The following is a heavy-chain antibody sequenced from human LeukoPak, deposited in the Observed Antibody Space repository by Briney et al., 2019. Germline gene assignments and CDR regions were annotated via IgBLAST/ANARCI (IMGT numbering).Heavy chain of an antibody. J-gene: IGHJ5*02. CDR3: ARPARGATTIWFDP. Sequence: KSSETLSLTCTVSGGSISSGGYYWSWIRQPPGKGLEWIGYIYHSGSTYYNPSLKSRVTISVDTSKNQFSLKLSSVTAADTAVYYCARPARGATTIWFDPWGQGTLVTVSS. CDR1: GGSISSGGYY. D-gene: IGHD1-26*01. V-gene: IGHV4-30-2*03. CDR2: IYHSGST.